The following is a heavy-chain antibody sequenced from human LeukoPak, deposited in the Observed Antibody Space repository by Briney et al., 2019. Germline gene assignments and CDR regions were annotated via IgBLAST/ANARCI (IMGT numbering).Heavy chain of an antibody. CDR1: GGSISSYY. CDR2: IYYSGST. J-gene: IGHJ4*02. V-gene: IGHV4-59*01. CDR3: ASFLCGGDCYVDY. Sequence: SETLSLTCTVSGGSISSYYWSWIRQPPGKGLEWIGYIYYSGSTNYNPSLKSRVTISVDTSKSQFSLKLSSVTAADTAVYYCASFLCGGDCYVDYWGQGTLVTVSS. D-gene: IGHD2-21*02.